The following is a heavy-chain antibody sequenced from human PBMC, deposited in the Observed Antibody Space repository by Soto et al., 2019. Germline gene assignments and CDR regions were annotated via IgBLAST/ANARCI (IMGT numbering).Heavy chain of an antibody. CDR1: GLSFSNSA. CDR3: AKVYGVQRDWFDS. D-gene: IGHD4-17*01. J-gene: IGHJ5*01. Sequence: EVQLLQSGGDLVQPGGSLRLSCAASGLSFSNSAMSWVREAPGKGLEWVSTITGNARNTYYADSVKGRFTVSIDNTKNTLYLQMNTLRAEDTAVYYYAKVYGVQRDWFDSWGQGTQVTVSS. CDR2: ITGNARNT. V-gene: IGHV3-23*01.